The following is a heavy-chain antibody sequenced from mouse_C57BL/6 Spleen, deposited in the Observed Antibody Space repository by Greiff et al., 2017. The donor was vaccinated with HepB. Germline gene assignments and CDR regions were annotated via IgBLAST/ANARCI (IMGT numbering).Heavy chain of an antibody. V-gene: IGHV2-6-1*01. Sequence: VQLVESGPGLVAPSQSLSITCTASGFSLTSYGVHWVRQPPGKGLEWLVVIWSDGSTTYNSALKSRLSISKDNSKSQVFLKMNSLQTDDTAMYYCARQGYYGSSYDYYAMDYWGQGTSVTVSS. CDR2: IWSDGST. D-gene: IGHD1-1*01. CDR3: ARQGYYGSSYDYYAMDY. CDR1: GFSLTSYG. J-gene: IGHJ4*01.